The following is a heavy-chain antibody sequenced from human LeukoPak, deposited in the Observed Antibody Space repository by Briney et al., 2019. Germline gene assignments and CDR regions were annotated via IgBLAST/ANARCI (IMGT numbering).Heavy chain of an antibody. V-gene: IGHV1-18*01. Sequence: ASVKVSCKASGGTFSSYAISWVRQAPGQGLQWMGWINTYNGNTEYAQSLQGRATMTIDTATATAYLEVRSLISDDTAVYYCARDLGEGAKRDLDFWGQGTLVTVSS. CDR1: GGTFSSYA. J-gene: IGHJ4*02. D-gene: IGHD1-26*01. CDR3: ARDLGEGAKRDLDF. CDR2: INTYNGNT.